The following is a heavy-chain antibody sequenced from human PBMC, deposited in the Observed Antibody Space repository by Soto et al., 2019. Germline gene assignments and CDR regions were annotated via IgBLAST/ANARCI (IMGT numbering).Heavy chain of an antibody. CDR1: GFAFSNYA. J-gene: IGHJ4*02. V-gene: IGHV3-23*01. Sequence: EVQLLESGGGLVQPGGSLRLSCTASGFAFSNYAMTWVRQAPGKGLEWVSIINASGRSTYHADSVKGRFTISRDNSKNPLYLRMTSLRAEDTAVYYCAKDGNWLDVLLASWGQGTVVTVSS. D-gene: IGHD1-20*01. CDR3: AKDGNWLDVLLAS. CDR2: INASGRST.